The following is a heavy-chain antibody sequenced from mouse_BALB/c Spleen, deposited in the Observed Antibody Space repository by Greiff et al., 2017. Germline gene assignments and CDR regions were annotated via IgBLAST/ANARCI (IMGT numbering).Heavy chain of an antibody. CDR1: GFSLSTSGMG. D-gene: IGHD1-2*01. V-gene: IGHV8-12*01. Sequence: QVTLKVSGPGILQPSQTLSLTCSFSGFSLSTSGMGVSWIRQPSGKGLEWLAHIYWDDDKRYNPSLKSRLTISKDTSRNQVFLKITSVDTADTATYYCARSYYGYNYAMDYWGQGTSVTVSS. CDR2: IYWDDDK. CDR3: ARSYYGYNYAMDY. J-gene: IGHJ4*01.